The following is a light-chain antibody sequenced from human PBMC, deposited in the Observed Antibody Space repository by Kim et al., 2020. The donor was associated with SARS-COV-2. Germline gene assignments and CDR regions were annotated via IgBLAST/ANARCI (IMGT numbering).Light chain of an antibody. CDR3: QKYVVAPYS. V-gene: IGKV1-27*01. CDR1: QGIYKY. J-gene: IGKJ2*01. CDR2: DAS. Sequence: DIQMTQSPSSLSASVGDRVTITCRASQGIYKYLAWYQQKPGKVPKLLIYDASKLESGFLSRFSGRGSGTSFTLTINSLQPEDVATYYCQKYVVAPYSFGQGTKLEI.